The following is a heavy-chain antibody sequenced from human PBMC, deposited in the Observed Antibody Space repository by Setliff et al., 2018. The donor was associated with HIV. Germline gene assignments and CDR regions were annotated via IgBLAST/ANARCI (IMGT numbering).Heavy chain of an antibody. CDR1: GYSISSGYY. V-gene: IGHV4-38-2*02. CDR2: IYHSGST. CDR3: ARDIQAAGTGWFDP. J-gene: IGHJ5*02. D-gene: IGHD6-13*01. Sequence: SETLSLTCAVSGYSISSGYYWGWIRQPPGRGLEWIGSIYHSGSTYYNPSLKSRVTISLDTSKNQFSLKLSSVTAADTAVYYCARDIQAAGTGWFDPWGQGTLVTVSS.